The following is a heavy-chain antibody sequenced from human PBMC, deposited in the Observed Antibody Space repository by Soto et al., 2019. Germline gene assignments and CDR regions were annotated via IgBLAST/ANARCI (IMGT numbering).Heavy chain of an antibody. CDR2: IKRDGSGG. CDR1: GFTFSNYL. J-gene: IGHJ3*02. D-gene: IGHD1-1*01. V-gene: IGHV3-7*05. CDR3: ARDVSPGINCWYFDAFDI. Sequence: QLVESGGGLVQPGGSLRLSCAASGFTFSNYLMTWVRQAPGKGLEWVANIKRDGSGGSYLDSVRGRFTVSRDNARNSLYLQINSLRAEDTALYYCARDVSPGINCWYFDAFDIWGQGTMVTVSS.